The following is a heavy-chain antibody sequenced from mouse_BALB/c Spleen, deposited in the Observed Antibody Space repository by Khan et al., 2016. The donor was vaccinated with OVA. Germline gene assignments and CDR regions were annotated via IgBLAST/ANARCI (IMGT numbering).Heavy chain of an antibody. CDR2: INPSTSYA. D-gene: IGHD2-14*01. J-gene: IGHJ3*01. Sequence: QVQLQQSGAELARPGASVKMSCKASDYTFSNYTMHWLKQRPGQGLEWIGYINPSTSYAYYNQKFNDRATLTADKSSSTAYMQLSSLTSDDSAVYYWASYYRYPAWFAYWGQGTLVTVSA. V-gene: IGHV1-4*01. CDR1: DYTFSNYT. CDR3: ASYYRYPAWFAY.